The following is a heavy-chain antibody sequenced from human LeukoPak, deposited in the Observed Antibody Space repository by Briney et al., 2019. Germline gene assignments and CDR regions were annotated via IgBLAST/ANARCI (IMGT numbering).Heavy chain of an antibody. D-gene: IGHD2-21*01. Sequence: SQTLSLTCAISGDSVSSNNAAWNWIRQSPSRGLEWLGRTYYRSKWYNDYAVSVKSRITINPDTSKNQFSLLLISVTAADTAVYYCARGLWAKDNWFDPWGQGTLVTVSS. CDR2: TYYRSKWYN. CDR3: ARGLWAKDNWFDP. CDR1: GDSVSSNNAA. V-gene: IGHV6-1*01. J-gene: IGHJ5*02.